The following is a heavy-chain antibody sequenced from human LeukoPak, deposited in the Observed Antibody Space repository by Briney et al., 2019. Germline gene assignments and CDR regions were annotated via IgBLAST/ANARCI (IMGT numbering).Heavy chain of an antibody. D-gene: IGHD3-3*01. J-gene: IGHJ4*02. CDR1: GFTFSDYY. CDR3: ARVRSGDYDFWSGRYYFDY. Sequence: GGSLRLSCAASGFTFSDYYMSWIRQAPGMGLEWVSYISSSSSYTNYADSVKGRFTISRDNAKNSLYLQMNSLRAEDTAVYYCARVRSGDYDFWSGRYYFDYWGQGTLVTVSS. CDR2: ISSSSSYT. V-gene: IGHV3-11*06.